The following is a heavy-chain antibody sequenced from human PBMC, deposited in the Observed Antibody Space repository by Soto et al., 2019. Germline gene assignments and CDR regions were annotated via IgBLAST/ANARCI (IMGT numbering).Heavy chain of an antibody. CDR2: ISESGGST. V-gene: IGHV3-23*01. CDR3: AKRSPYSSGWYSPIFDY. Sequence: GSLRLSCAASGFSFSDYAMSWVRQAPGKGLEWVSVISESGGSTHYADSVRGRFTVSRDNSKNSLSLRMNSLRDEDTAVYFCAKRSPYSSGWYSPIFDYWGQGALVTVSS. CDR1: GFSFSDYA. J-gene: IGHJ4*02. D-gene: IGHD6-13*01.